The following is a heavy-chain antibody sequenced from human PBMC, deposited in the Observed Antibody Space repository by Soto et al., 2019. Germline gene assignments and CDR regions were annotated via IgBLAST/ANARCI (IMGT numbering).Heavy chain of an antibody. V-gene: IGHV4-30-4*01. D-gene: IGHD3-3*01. CDR2: TYYSGST. CDR3: ARHGLPMTKSTIYEHALDV. J-gene: IGHJ3*01. Sequence: SETLSLTCTVSGGSISSGDYYWSWIRQPPGKGLEWIGYTYYSGSTYYNPSLKRRVTISVDTSKNQFSLKLSSVTAADTAVYYCARHGLPMTKSTIYEHALDVWGQGTMVTVSS. CDR1: GGSISSGDYY.